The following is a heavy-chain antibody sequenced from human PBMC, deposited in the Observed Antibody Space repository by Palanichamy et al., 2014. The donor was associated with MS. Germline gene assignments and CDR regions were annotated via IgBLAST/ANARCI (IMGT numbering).Heavy chain of an antibody. D-gene: IGHD5-24*01. J-gene: IGHJ3*01. V-gene: IGHV5-51*01. CDR3: ARVSSDGYKTLDV. CDR2: IYPDDSDG. CDR1: GYSFNTHW. Sequence: EVQLQQSGAELKKPGESLKISCQGSGYSFNTHWIAWVRQMPGKGLEWMGIIYPDDSDGKYRPSFRGQVTFSADKSINTAYLQWSSLKASDTAMYYCARVSSDGYKTLDVWGQGTMVTVSS.